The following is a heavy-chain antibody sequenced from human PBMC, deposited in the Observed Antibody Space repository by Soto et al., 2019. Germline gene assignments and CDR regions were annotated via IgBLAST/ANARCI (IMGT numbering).Heavy chain of an antibody. J-gene: IGHJ2*01. CDR3: ARGNHRWLQLWYFDL. CDR2: IIPIFGTT. V-gene: IGHV1-69*12. Sequence: QVPLVQSGAEVKQPGSSVKVSCKASGGTFSNYPISWVRQAPGQGLEWMGGIIPIFGTTNYAQKFQGRVTITADESTSTAYMELSSLRSEDTAVFYCARGNHRWLQLWYFDLWGRGTLVTVSS. CDR1: GGTFSNYP. D-gene: IGHD5-12*01.